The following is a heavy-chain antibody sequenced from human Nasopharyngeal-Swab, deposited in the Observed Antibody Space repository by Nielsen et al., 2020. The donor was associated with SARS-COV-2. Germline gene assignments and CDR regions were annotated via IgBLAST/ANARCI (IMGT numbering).Heavy chain of an antibody. V-gene: IGHV3-7*01. Sequence: GESLKISCAASGFIFSNYWMTWVRQAPGKGPEWVANIKQDGSEMYYVDSAKGRFTISRDNAKNSLSLLMNSLRAEDTAVYYCASDLVSGWYVFPHWGQGTLVTVSS. J-gene: IGHJ4*02. CDR3: ASDLVSGWYVFPH. D-gene: IGHD6-19*01. CDR1: GFIFSNYW. CDR2: IKQDGSEM.